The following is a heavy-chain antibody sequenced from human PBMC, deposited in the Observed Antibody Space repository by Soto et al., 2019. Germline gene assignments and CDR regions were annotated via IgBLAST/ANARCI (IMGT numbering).Heavy chain of an antibody. J-gene: IGHJ6*03. CDR3: ARRARPDFYYMDV. D-gene: IGHD6-6*01. CDR1: GFTLSGYA. CDR2: ISSNGVGT. Sequence: EVQLAESGGGLAQPGGSLRLSCAASGFTLSGYAVDWVRQAPGKGLEYVSGISSNGVGTYYANSVQGRFTISRDNSKNTVYLQMGSLRPEDMAVYYCARRARPDFYYMDVWGKGTTVTVS. V-gene: IGHV3-64*01.